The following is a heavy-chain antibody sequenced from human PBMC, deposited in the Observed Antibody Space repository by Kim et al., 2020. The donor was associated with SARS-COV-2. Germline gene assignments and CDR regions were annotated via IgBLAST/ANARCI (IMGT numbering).Heavy chain of an antibody. CDR2: ISWNSGSI. D-gene: IGHD5-12*01. CDR1: GFTFDDYA. Sequence: GGSLRLSGAASGFTFDDYAMHWVRQAPGKGLEWVSGISWNSGSIGYADSVKGRFTISRDNAKNSLYLQMNSLRAEDTALYYCAKDIRIGYSGYVNPLDYWGQGTLVTVSS. CDR3: AKDIRIGYSGYVNPLDY. V-gene: IGHV3-9*01. J-gene: IGHJ4*02.